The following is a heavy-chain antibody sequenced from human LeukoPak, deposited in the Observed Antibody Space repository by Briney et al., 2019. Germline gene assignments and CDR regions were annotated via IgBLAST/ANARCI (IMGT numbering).Heavy chain of an antibody. Sequence: PGGSLRLSCAASRFTFSSYDMTWVRQAPGKGLEWVSAISGSGGSTYYAGSVKGRFTISRDNSKNTLYLQMNSLRAEDTAYYCAKAIYGSGTYLFDYWGQGTLVTVSS. J-gene: IGHJ4*02. CDR1: RFTFSSYD. D-gene: IGHD3-10*01. CDR2: ISGSGGST. V-gene: IGHV3-23*01. CDR3: AKAIYGSGTYLFDY.